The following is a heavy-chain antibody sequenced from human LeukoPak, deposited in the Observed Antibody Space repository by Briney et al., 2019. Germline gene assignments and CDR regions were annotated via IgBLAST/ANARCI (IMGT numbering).Heavy chain of an antibody. V-gene: IGHV3-30-3*01. Sequence: GGSLRLSCAASGFTFSGYPIHWVRQAPGKGLEWVAVISYDGSNKYYADSVKGRFTISRDNAKNSLYLQMNSLRAEDTAVYYCARENLEYVDTAMVTTGGAFDIWGQGTMVTVSS. CDR2: ISYDGSNK. CDR3: ARENLEYVDTAMVTTGGAFDI. CDR1: GFTFSGYP. D-gene: IGHD5-18*01. J-gene: IGHJ3*02.